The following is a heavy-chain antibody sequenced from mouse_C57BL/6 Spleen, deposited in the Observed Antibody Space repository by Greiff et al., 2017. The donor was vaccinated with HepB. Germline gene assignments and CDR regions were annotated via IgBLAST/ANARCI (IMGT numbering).Heavy chain of an antibody. Sequence: VQLQQSGPELVKPGASVKISCKASGYTFTDYYMNWVKQSHGKSLEWIGDINPNNGGTSYNQQFKGKATLTVDKSSSTAYMELRSLTSEDSAVYYCARWLRKYYFDYWGQGTTLTVSS. CDR1: GYTFTDYY. CDR3: ARWLRKYYFDY. CDR2: INPNNGGT. D-gene: IGHD2-2*01. J-gene: IGHJ2*01. V-gene: IGHV1-26*01.